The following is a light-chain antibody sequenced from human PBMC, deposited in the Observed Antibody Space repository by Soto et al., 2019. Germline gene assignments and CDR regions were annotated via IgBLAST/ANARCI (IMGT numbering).Light chain of an antibody. V-gene: IGLV2-14*03. J-gene: IGLJ2*01. CDR2: DVS. Sequence: QSALTQPASVSGSPGQSITIPCTGTSNDIGGYNYVSWYQQHPGKVPKLMIFDVSYRPSGISDRFSGSKSGNTASLTISGLQPEDEADYYCSSYGASSTLFGGWTQLTVL. CDR1: SNDIGGYNY. CDR3: SSYGASSTL.